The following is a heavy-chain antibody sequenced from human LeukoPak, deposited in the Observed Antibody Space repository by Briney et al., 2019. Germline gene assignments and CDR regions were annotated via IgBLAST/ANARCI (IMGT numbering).Heavy chain of an antibody. V-gene: IGHV3-30*18. Sequence: GRSLRLSCAASGFTFSSYGMHWVRQAPGKGLEWVAVISYDGSNKYYAGSVKGRFTISRDNSKNTLYLQMNSLRAEDTAVYYCAKDQYSRGFDYWGQGTLVTVSS. CDR1: GFTFSSYG. CDR2: ISYDGSNK. CDR3: AKDQYSRGFDY. D-gene: IGHD6-6*01. J-gene: IGHJ4*02.